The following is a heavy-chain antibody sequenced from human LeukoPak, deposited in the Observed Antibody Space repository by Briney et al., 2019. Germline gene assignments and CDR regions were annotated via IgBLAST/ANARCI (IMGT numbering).Heavy chain of an antibody. CDR1: GFTFSSYG. CDR2: IRYDGSDK. Sequence: TGGSLRLSCAASGFTFSSYGMHWVRQAPGKGLEWVTFIRYDGSDKYYADSVKGRFTISRDNSKNTLYLQMNSLRAEDTAVYYCAKCWTTTDRDPRYSFDYWGREPLVTVSS. V-gene: IGHV3-30*02. CDR3: AKCWTTTDRDPRYSFDY. D-gene: IGHD1-1*01. J-gene: IGHJ4*02.